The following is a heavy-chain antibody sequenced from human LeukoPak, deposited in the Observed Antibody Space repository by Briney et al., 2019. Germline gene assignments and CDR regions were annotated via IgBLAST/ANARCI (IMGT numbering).Heavy chain of an antibody. D-gene: IGHD3-10*01. CDR1: GGSIASSSYY. J-gene: IGHJ5*02. CDR3: ASLPSLWFGELIWFDP. V-gene: IGHV4-39*02. CDR2: VFRTGTT. Sequence: SETLSLTCSVSGGSIASSSYYWGWIRQPPGKGLEWIGSVFRTGTTYYSASLKSRVSISVDTSKNDFALKLASVTAADTAVYYCASLPSLWFGELIWFDPWGQGTLVTVSS.